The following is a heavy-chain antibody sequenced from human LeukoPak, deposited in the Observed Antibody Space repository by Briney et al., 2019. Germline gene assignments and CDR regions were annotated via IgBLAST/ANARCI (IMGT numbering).Heavy chain of an antibody. CDR3: AREIDAFDI. V-gene: IGHV3-48*03. CDR2: ISGNGNTI. CDR1: GFTFSSFE. J-gene: IGHJ3*02. Sequence: PGGSLRLPCAASGFTFSSFEMNWVRQAPGKGLEWVSYISGNGNTIYDADSVKGRFTISRDNAKNSLFLQMNSLRVEDTAVYFCAREIDAFDIWGQGTTVTVSS.